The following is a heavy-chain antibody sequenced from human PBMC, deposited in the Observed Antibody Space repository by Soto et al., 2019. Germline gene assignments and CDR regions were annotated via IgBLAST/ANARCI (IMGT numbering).Heavy chain of an antibody. CDR2: IDPSDSYT. V-gene: IGHV5-10-1*01. D-gene: IGHD3-10*01. CDR3: ARQTGSGSYYSYYYYYGMDV. CDR1: GYSFTSYW. Sequence: HGESLKISCKGSGYSFTSYWISWVRQMPGKGLEWMGRIDPSDSYTNYSPSFQGHVTISADKSISTAYLQWSSLKASDTAMYYCARQTGSGSYYSYYYYYGMDVWGQGTTVTVS. J-gene: IGHJ6*02.